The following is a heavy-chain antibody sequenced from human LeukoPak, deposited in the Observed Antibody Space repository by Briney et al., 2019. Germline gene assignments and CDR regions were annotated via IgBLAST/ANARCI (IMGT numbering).Heavy chain of an antibody. CDR3: ARGIMITFGGVHYGMDV. Sequence: ASVKVSCKASGYTSTSYDINWVRQATGQGLEWMGWMNPNSGNTGYAQKFQGRVTMTRNTSISTAYMELSSLRSEDTAVYYCARGIMITFGGVHYGMDVWGQGTTVTVSS. CDR1: GYTSTSYD. D-gene: IGHD3-16*01. V-gene: IGHV1-8*01. J-gene: IGHJ6*02. CDR2: MNPNSGNT.